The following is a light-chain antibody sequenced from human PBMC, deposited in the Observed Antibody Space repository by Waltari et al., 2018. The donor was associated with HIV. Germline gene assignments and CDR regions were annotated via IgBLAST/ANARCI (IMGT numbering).Light chain of an antibody. CDR2: DVS. J-gene: IGLJ3*02. CDR1: RSDVGGHNS. V-gene: IGLV2-14*03. CDR3: SSYTSSSTWV. Sequence: QSALTQPASVSGSTGQSIPLSCTGTRSDVGGHNSVSCFQQNPGKAPKVMIYDVSNRPSGVSNRFSGSKSGNTASLTISGLQAEDEADYYCSSYTSSSTWVFGGGTKLTVL.